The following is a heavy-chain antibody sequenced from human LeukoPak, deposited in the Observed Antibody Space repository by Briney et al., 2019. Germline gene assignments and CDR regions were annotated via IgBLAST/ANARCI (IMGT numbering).Heavy chain of an antibody. D-gene: IGHD3-22*01. Sequence: PSETLSLTCTVSGGFIGSSSFYWAWIRQTPGKGLEWIGSLAYSGSTYYKSSLKSRVTLSVDAAKNQFSLNLTSVTAADPALFYCASSTSYYYDTSGYFEYWGQGILVTVSS. CDR1: GGFIGSSSFY. CDR3: ASSTSYYYDTSGYFEY. J-gene: IGHJ4*02. V-gene: IGHV4-39*01. CDR2: LAYSGST.